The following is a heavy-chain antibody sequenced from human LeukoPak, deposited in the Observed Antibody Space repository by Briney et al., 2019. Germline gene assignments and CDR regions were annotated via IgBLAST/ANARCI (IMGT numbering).Heavy chain of an antibody. CDR2: LSSDGTND. J-gene: IGHJ4*02. D-gene: IGHD2-8*02. V-gene: IGHV3-33*05. CDR1: GFTFRNYV. CDR3: ATYRQVLLPFES. Sequence: GKSLRLSCATSGFTFRNYVMHWVRQAPGKGLEWLALLSSDGTNDYYADSVRGRFTISRDNSKSTLSLQMNSLRAEDTAIYYCATYRQVLLPFESWGQGTLVTVSS.